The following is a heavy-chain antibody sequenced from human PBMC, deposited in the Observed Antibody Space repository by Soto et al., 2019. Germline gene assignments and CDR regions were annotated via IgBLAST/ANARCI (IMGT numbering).Heavy chain of an antibody. J-gene: IGHJ6*02. CDR3: ARDRPDIVATTYGGYGMDV. D-gene: IGHD5-12*01. V-gene: IGHV3-7*01. Sequence: PGGSLRLSGVASGFTFSSYWMSWVRQAPGKGLEWVANIKQDGSDKYYVDSVKGRFTISRDNAMHSLYLQMNSLRAEDTAVYYCARDRPDIVATTYGGYGMDVWGQGTTVTVSS. CDR2: IKQDGSDK. CDR1: GFTFSSYW.